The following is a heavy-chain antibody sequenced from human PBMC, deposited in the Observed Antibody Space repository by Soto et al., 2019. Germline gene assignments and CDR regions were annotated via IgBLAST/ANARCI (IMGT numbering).Heavy chain of an antibody. J-gene: IGHJ5*02. CDR3: ARDYFDSSDYTTNWFDP. CDR1: GDSLSNTRYY. V-gene: IGHV4-39*01. CDR2: IYHTGNA. Sequence: SETLRHTCSVSGDSLSNTRYYWAWLRQPPGEGLEWIGSIYHTGNAYYNPSLKSRVTIYVDTSKNQFSLKLTSVTAADTALYYCARDYFDSSDYTTNWFDPWGQGTLVTVS. D-gene: IGHD3-22*01.